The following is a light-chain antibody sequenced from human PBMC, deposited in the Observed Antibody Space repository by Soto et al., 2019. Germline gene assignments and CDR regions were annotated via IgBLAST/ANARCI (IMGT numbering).Light chain of an antibody. Sequence: MTQSPATLSVSPGERATLSCRASQSISNWLAWYQQKPGTAPKVLIYHASNLQSGVPSRFSGSGSGTEFTLTISSLQSEDFAVYYCQQYNNWPLNCGQGTRREIK. CDR3: QQYNNWPLN. CDR2: HAS. J-gene: IGKJ5*01. V-gene: IGKV1-5*01. CDR1: QSISNW.